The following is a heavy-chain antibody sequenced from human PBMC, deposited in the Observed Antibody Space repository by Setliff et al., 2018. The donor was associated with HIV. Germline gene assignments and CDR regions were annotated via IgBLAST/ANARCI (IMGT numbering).Heavy chain of an antibody. CDR2: ISAHNGKT. CDR3: ARGCQSPYYYGSGSPHDTFYI. J-gene: IGHJ3*02. V-gene: IGHV1-18*01. Sequence: ASVKVSCKASGYTFTNYDISWVRQAPGQGLEWMGCISAHNGKTNYAQTFQGRVTMTSDTSTTTAYMELSTLRTDDAAVYYGARGCQSPYYYGSGSPHDTFYIWGQGTMVTVSS. CDR1: GYTFTNYD. D-gene: IGHD3-10*01.